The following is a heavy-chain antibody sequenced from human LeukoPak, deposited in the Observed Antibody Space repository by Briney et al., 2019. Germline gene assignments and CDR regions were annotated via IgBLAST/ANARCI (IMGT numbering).Heavy chain of an antibody. CDR2: IKQDGSEK. V-gene: IGHV3-7*01. CDR3: ASEYYGILTGYGY. CDR1: GFTFSSYW. J-gene: IGHJ4*02. D-gene: IGHD3-9*01. Sequence: GGSLRLSCAASGFTFSSYWMSWVRQAPGKGLEWVANIKQDGSEKYYVDSVKGRFTISRDNAKNSLYLQMNSLRAEDTAVYYCASEYYGILTGYGYWGQGTLVTVSS.